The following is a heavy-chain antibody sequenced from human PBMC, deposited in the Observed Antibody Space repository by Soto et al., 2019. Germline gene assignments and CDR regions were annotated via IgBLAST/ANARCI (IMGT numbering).Heavy chain of an antibody. D-gene: IGHD2-8*02. CDR2: ILVSGST. Sequence: PGGSLRLSCADSGFICSSYDMSWVRQAPGKGLEWVSTILVSGSTHYEDSVKGRFTISRDTSRNTVYLHMNSRTAGDTAVYYCAKATATGGGAFEIYGQGTMVT. J-gene: IGHJ3*02. CDR3: AKATATGGGAFEI. CDR1: GFICSSYD. V-gene: IGHV3-23*01.